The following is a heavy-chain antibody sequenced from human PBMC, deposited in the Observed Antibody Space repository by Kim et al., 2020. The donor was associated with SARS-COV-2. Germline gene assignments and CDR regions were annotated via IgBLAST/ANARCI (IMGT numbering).Heavy chain of an antibody. D-gene: IGHD3-3*01. Sequence: SETLSLTCTVSGGSISSYYWSWIRQPPGKGLEWIGYIYYSWSTNYNPSLKSRVTISVDTSKNQFSLKLSSVTAADTAVYYCARDGANYDFWSVPIPHYYYYGMDVWGQGTTVTVSS. CDR2: IYYSWST. J-gene: IGHJ6*02. V-gene: IGHV4-59*01. CDR3: ARDGANYDFWSVPIPHYYYYGMDV. CDR1: GGSISSYY.